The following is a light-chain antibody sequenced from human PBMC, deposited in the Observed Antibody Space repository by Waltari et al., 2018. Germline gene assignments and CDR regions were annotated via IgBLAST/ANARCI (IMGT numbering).Light chain of an antibody. Sequence: DVVMTQSPLSLPITPGQPASMTCRSSQSLLHSNGNTYLSWFLQKPGQPPRRLIYRISNRDSGVPDRFSGSGAGTSFILKISRVEAEDVGLYFCMQATHFPPTFGQGTKVEIK. V-gene: IGKV2-30*02. CDR1: QSLLHSNGNTY. CDR3: MQATHFPPT. CDR2: RIS. J-gene: IGKJ1*01.